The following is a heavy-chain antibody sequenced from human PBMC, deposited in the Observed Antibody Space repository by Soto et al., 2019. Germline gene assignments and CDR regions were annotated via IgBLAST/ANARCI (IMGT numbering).Heavy chain of an antibody. J-gene: IGHJ3*02. CDR3: ATERWEDAFDI. CDR1: GYTFTSYD. D-gene: IGHD1-26*01. Sequence: QEQLVQSGAEVKKPGASVKVSCKTSGYTFTSYDITWVRQATGQGLEWMGWMNPNSGNTGYAQKFQGRVTMTRNTSIGTAYMELSSLRSEDTAVYYCATERWEDAFDIWGQGTMVTVSS. CDR2: MNPNSGNT. V-gene: IGHV1-8*01.